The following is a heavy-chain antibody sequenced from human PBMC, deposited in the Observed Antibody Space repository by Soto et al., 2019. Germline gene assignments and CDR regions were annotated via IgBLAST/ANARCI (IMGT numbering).Heavy chain of an antibody. CDR2: IYYSGST. D-gene: IGHD3-10*01. CDR3: ARHAPWFGDVIGY. J-gene: IGHJ4*02. Sequence: SETLSLTCTVSGGSISSSSYYWGWIRQPPGKGLEWIGSIYYSGSTYYNPSLKSRVTISVDTSKNQFSLKLSSVTAADTAVYYCARHAPWFGDVIGYWGQGTLVTVSS. V-gene: IGHV4-39*01. CDR1: GGSISSSSYY.